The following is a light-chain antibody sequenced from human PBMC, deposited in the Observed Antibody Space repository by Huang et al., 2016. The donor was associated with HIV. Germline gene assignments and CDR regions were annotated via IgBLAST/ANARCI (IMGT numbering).Light chain of an antibody. CDR1: QSVFYSSNSKNY. Sequence: DLVMTQSPASLSVFLGERATINCKSSQSVFYSSNSKNYLAWYQQKPGQAPKLLVYSASTRQTGVPDRFSGSGSGTDFTLTISSLQPEDVAIYYCQQHFTTRLTFGPGTRVDV. V-gene: IGKV4-1*01. J-gene: IGKJ3*01. CDR3: QQHFTTRLT. CDR2: SAS.